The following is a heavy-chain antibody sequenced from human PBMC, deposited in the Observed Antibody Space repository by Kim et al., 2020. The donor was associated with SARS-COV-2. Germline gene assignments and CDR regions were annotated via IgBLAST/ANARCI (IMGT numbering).Heavy chain of an antibody. D-gene: IGHD3-3*01. CDR2: IYPGDSDT. J-gene: IGHJ2*01. V-gene: IGHV5-51*01. CDR1: GYSFTSYW. Sequence: GESLKISCKGSGYSFTSYWIGWVRQMPGKGLEWMGIIYPGDSDTRYSPSFQGQVTISAANSISTAHLQWSSLKASDTALYYCARPYYDFWSGETPYWHFDLWGRGTLVTVSS. CDR3: ARPYYDFWSGETPYWHFDL.